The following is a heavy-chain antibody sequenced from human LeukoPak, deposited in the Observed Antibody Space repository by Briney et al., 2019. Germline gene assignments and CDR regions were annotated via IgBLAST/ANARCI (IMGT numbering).Heavy chain of an antibody. J-gene: IGHJ3*02. V-gene: IGHV1-2*02. CDR2: LNPNSGAT. Sequence: ASVTVSFRASGYTLTVYFYHWVRPAPGQGREGMGWLNPNSGATNYAQKFQGRVTMTRDTSINTVYMELSRLRSDDTTVYYCARGSPFSGKRAFDIWGQGTMVTVS. CDR3: ARGSPFSGKRAFDI. CDR1: GYTLTVYF.